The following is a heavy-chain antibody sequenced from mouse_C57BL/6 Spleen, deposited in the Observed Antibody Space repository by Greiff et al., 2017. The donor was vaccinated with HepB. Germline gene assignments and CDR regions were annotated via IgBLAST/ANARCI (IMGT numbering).Heavy chain of an antibody. CDR2: INPSNGGT. J-gene: IGHJ2*01. Sequence: QVQLQQPGTELVKPGASVKLSCKASGYTFTSYWMHWVKQRPGQGLEWIGNINPSNGGTNYNEKFKSKATLTVDKSSSTAYMQLSSLTSEDSAVYYCARSEIYYDYDPYYFDYWGQGTTLTVSS. V-gene: IGHV1-53*01. D-gene: IGHD2-4*01. CDR1: GYTFTSYW. CDR3: ARSEIYYDYDPYYFDY.